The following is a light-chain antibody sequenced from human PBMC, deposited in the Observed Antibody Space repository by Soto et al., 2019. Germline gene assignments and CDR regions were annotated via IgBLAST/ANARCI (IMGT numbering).Light chain of an antibody. CDR2: GNS. V-gene: IGLV1-40*01. CDR1: SSNIGAGYD. CDR3: QAYDSSLPGWV. J-gene: IGLJ3*02. Sequence: QSVLTQPPSVSGAPGQRVTISCTGSSSNIGAGYDVHWYQQLPGTAPKLLIYGNSNRPSGVPDRFSGSKSGSSASLAITGLHAEAEADYYRQAYDSSLPGWVFGGGTKLTVL.